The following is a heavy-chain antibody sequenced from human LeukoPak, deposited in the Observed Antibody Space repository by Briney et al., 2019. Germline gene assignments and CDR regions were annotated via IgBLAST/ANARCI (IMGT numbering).Heavy chain of an antibody. J-gene: IGHJ4*02. CDR1: GGSISSYY. D-gene: IGHD3-22*01. Sequence: SETLSLTCTVSGGSISSYYWSWIRQPAGKGLEWIGRIYTSGSTNYNPSLKSRVTMSVDTSKNQFSLKLSSVTAADTAVYYCARDLPYYYDRPPFDYWGQGTLVTVSS. CDR2: IYTSGST. CDR3: ARDLPYYYDRPPFDY. V-gene: IGHV4-4*07.